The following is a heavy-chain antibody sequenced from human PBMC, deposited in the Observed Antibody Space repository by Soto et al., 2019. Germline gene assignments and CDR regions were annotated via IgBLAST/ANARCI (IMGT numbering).Heavy chain of an antibody. CDR2: IIPILGIA. V-gene: IGHV1-69*02. Sequence: VKVSCKASGGTFSSYTISWVRQAPGQGLEWMGRIIPILGIANYAQKFQGRVTITADKSTSTAYMELSSLRSDDTAVYYCASDVRYCSGGSCQSWFDPWGQGTLVTVPS. CDR3: ASDVRYCSGGSCQSWFDP. CDR1: GGTFSSYT. J-gene: IGHJ5*02. D-gene: IGHD2-15*01.